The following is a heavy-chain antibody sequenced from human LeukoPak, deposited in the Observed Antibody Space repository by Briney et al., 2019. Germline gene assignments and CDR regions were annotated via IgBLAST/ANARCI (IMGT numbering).Heavy chain of an antibody. CDR1: GFTLSSYS. D-gene: IGHD5-18*01. V-gene: IGHV3-21*01. Sequence: GGSLRLSCAASGFTLSSYSMNWVRQAPGKGLEWVSSISSSSSYIYYADSVKGRFTISRDNAKNSLYLQMNSLRAEDTAVYYCARAGVDTAMVRPLDYWGQGTLVTVSS. CDR2: ISSSSSYI. J-gene: IGHJ4*02. CDR3: ARAGVDTAMVRPLDY.